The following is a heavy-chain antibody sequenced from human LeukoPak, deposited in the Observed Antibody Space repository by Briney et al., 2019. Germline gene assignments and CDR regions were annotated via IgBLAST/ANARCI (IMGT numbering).Heavy chain of an antibody. CDR1: GYMFTGYY. D-gene: IGHD6-19*01. V-gene: IGHV1-2*02. Sequence: ASVKVSCKASGYMFTGYYMHWVRQAPGQGLEWMGWINPNSGGTNYAQKFQGRVTMTRDTSISTAYMELSRLRSDDTAVYYCARDKQWLGKAKDYYYYYMDVWGKGTTVTVSS. CDR3: ARDKQWLGKAKDYYYYYMDV. CDR2: INPNSGGT. J-gene: IGHJ6*03.